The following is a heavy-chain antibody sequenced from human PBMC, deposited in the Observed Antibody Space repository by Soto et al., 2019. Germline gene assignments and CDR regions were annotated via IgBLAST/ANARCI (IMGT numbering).Heavy chain of an antibody. J-gene: IGHJ4*02. CDR3: ARESEDLTSNFDY. CDR2: ISSTTNYI. Sequence: PGGSRRRSCAASGFTFTRYSMNWVRQAPGKGLEWVSSISSTTNYIYYGDSMKGRFTISRDNAKNSLYLEMNSLRAEDTAVYYCARESEDLTSNFDYCGQGPLVTVSS. V-gene: IGHV3-21*06. CDR1: GFTFTRYS.